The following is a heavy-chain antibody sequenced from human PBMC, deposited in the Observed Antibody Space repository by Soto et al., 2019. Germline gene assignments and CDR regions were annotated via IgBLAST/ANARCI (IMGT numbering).Heavy chain of an antibody. V-gene: IGHV3-15*07. CDR1: GFTFSNAW. CDR3: TTGVAAAGRPLAG. CDR2: IKSKTDGGTT. D-gene: IGHD6-13*01. Sequence: EVQLVESGGGLVKPGGSLRLSCAASGFTFSNAWMNWVRQAPGKGLAWVGRIKSKTDGGTTDYAAPVKGRFTISRDDSKNTLYLQMNSLKTEETAVYYCTTGVAAAGRPLAGWGQGTLVTVSS. J-gene: IGHJ4*02.